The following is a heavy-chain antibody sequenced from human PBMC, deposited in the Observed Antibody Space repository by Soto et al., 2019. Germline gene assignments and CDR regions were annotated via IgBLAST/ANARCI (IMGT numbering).Heavy chain of an antibody. CDR3: ARSSVFDWLQH. V-gene: IGHV4-39*01. Sequence: SETLSLTCTVSGGSISSSSYYWGWIRQPPGKGLEWIGSIYYSGSTYYNPSLKSRVTISVDTSKNQFSLKLSSVTAADTAVYYCARSSVFDWLQHWGQGTLVTVSS. CDR2: IYYSGST. J-gene: IGHJ1*01. CDR1: GGSISSSSYY. D-gene: IGHD3-9*01.